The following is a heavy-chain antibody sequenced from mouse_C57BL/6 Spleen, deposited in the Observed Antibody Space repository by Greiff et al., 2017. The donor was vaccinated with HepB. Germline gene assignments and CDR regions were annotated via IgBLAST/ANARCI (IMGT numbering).Heavy chain of an antibody. CDR2: IWGDGST. Sequence: VQGVESGPGLVAPSQSLSITCTVSGFSLTSYGVSWVRQPPGKGLEWLGVIWGDGSTNYHSALISRLSISKDNSKSQVFLKLNSLQTDDTATYYCAKPEGDYDVGAMDYWGQGTSVTVSS. D-gene: IGHD2-4*01. V-gene: IGHV2-3*01. CDR3: AKPEGDYDVGAMDY. J-gene: IGHJ4*01. CDR1: GFSLTSYG.